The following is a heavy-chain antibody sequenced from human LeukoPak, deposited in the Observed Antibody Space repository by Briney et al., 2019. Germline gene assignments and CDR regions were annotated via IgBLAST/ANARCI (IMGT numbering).Heavy chain of an antibody. J-gene: IGHJ4*02. Sequence: SETLSLTCNVSRGSISSGGHYWSWIRQPPGKGLEWIGYIYYSGSTNYNPSLKSRVTISVDTSKNQFSLKLSSVTAADTAVYYCARHGYSVDTAMVHYFDYWGQGTLVTVSS. CDR3: ARHGYSVDTAMVHYFDY. CDR2: IYYSGST. CDR1: RGSISSGGHY. D-gene: IGHD5-18*01. V-gene: IGHV4-61*08.